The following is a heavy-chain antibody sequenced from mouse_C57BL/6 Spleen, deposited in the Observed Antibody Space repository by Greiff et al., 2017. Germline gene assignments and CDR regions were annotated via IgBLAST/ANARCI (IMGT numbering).Heavy chain of an antibody. CDR2: ISYDGSN. J-gene: IGHJ4*01. D-gene: IGHD1-3*01. CDR3: ARGGISSPLDY. CDR1: GYSITSGYY. Sequence: VQLKESGPGLVKPSQSLSLTCSVTGYSITSGYYWNWIRQFPGNKLEWMGYISYDGSNNYNPSLKNRISITRDTSKNQFFLKLNSVTTEDTATYYCARGGISSPLDYWGQGTSVTVSS. V-gene: IGHV3-6*01.